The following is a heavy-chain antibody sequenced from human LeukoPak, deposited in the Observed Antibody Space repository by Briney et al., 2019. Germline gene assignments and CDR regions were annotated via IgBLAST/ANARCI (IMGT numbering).Heavy chain of an antibody. Sequence: PSETLSLTCTVSGGSISSYYWSWIRQPPGKGLEWIGYIYYSGSTNYNPSLKSRVTVSVDTSKNQFSLKLSSVTAADTAVYYCAGASGWYPVDYWGQGTLVIVSS. CDR1: GGSISSYY. CDR3: AGASGWYPVDY. J-gene: IGHJ4*02. V-gene: IGHV4-59*01. CDR2: IYYSGST. D-gene: IGHD6-19*01.